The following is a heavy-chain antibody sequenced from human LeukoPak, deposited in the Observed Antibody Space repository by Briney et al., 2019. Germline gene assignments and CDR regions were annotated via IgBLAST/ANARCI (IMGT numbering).Heavy chain of an antibody. D-gene: IGHD6-13*01. J-gene: IGHJ4*02. Sequence: SETLSLTCAVYGASFSDYYWSWIRQSPGKGLEWIGEINHRGNTIYNPSLKSRVTISLDTSENHFSLKLTSVTAADTAVYYCARETAAAGRGGFDYWGQGTLVTVSS. V-gene: IGHV4-34*01. CDR1: GASFSDYY. CDR3: ARETAAAGRGGFDY. CDR2: INHRGNT.